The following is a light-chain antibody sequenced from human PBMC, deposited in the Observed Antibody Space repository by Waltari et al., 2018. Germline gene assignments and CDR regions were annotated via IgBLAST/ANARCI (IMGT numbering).Light chain of an antibody. CDR1: QNVLSTSKNKNY. CDR3: QQYYSIPWT. Sequence: DIVLTKSTDSLPVSLGERATINCRSSQNVLSTSKNKNYLAWYQQKPGQPPKLLIYWAATRDSGVPDRFSGSGSGTDFTLTISSLQAEDVAVYYCQQYYSIPWTFGQGTKVEV. V-gene: IGKV4-1*01. CDR2: WAA. J-gene: IGKJ1*01.